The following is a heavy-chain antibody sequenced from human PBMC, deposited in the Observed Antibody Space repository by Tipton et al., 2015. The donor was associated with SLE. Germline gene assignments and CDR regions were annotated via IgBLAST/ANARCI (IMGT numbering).Heavy chain of an antibody. J-gene: IGHJ4*02. D-gene: IGHD1-26*01. CDR1: TFSSYA. V-gene: IGHV4-39*07. CDR3: ARDRQGGFDY. CDR2: IYYSGST. Sequence: TFSSYAMSWVRQPPGKGLEWIGSIYYSGSTYYNPSLKSRVTISVDTSKNQFSLKLSSVTAADTAVYYCARDRQGGFDYWGQGTLVTVSS.